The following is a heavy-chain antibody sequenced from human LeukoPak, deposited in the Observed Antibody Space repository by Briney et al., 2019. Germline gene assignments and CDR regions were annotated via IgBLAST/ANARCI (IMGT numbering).Heavy chain of an antibody. J-gene: IGHJ5*02. D-gene: IGHD4-17*01. CDR1: GDSVSSNSVT. CDR2: TYYRSTWYN. Sequence: SQTLSLTCAISGDSVSSNSVTWNWIRQSPSRGLEWLGRTYYRSTWYNDYAVSVRGRITVNPDTSKNQFSLHLNSVTPEDTAVYYCAYYGDPPLNWFDPWGQGILVTVSS. V-gene: IGHV6-1*01. CDR3: AYYGDPPLNWFDP.